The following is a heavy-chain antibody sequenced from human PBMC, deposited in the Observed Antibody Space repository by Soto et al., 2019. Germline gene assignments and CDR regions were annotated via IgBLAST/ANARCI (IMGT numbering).Heavy chain of an antibody. CDR1: GGSISSGDYY. Sequence: QVQLQESGPGLVKPSQTLSLTCTVSGGSISSGDYYWSWIRQPPGKGLEWIGYIYYSASTYYNPSLKSGVTISASPPKRQCALNLRSVTAADTAVDYCARETTVVTESWYFDLWGRGSLVTVSS. V-gene: IGHV4-30-4*01. J-gene: IGHJ2*01. D-gene: IGHD4-17*01. CDR3: ARETTVVTESWYFDL. CDR2: IYYSAST.